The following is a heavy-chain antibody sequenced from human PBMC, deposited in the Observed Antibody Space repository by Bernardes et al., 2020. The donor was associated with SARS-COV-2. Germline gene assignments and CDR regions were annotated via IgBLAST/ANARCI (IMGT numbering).Heavy chain of an antibody. CDR3: ARALDDAFDI. CDR2: INHSGST. J-gene: IGHJ3*02. Sequence: SKTLSVTCAVYGGSFSGYYWSWIRQPPGKGLEWIGEINHSGSTNYNPSLKSRVTISVDTSKNQFSLKLSSVTAADTAVYYCARALDDAFDIWGQGTMVTVSS. V-gene: IGHV4-34*01. CDR1: GGSFSGYY.